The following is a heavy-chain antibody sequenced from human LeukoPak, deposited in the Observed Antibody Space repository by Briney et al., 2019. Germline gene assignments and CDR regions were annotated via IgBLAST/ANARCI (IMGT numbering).Heavy chain of an antibody. Sequence: ASVKVSCKASGYTFTSYDINWVRQATGQGLEWMGWMNPNRGNTGYAQKFQGRVTMTRNTSISTAYMELSSLRSEDTAVYYCTRVGIVVVPAAMRGNWFDPWGQGTLVTVSS. CDR1: GYTFTSYD. V-gene: IGHV1-8*01. CDR3: TRVGIVVVPAAMRGNWFDP. CDR2: MNPNRGNT. D-gene: IGHD2-2*01. J-gene: IGHJ5*02.